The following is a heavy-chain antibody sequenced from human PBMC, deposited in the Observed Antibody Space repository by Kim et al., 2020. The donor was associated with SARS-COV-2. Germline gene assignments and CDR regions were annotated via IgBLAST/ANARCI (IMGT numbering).Heavy chain of an antibody. Sequence: SVTGRFTISRDNSKNTLYLQMNSLRAEDTAVYYCAKDTEPDRYYYYGMDVWGQGTTVTVSS. CDR3: AKDTEPDRYYYYGMDV. V-gene: IGHV3-30*02. J-gene: IGHJ6*02. D-gene: IGHD1-26*01.